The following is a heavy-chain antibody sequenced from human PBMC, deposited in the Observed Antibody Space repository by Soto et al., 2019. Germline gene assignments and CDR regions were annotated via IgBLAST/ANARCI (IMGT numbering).Heavy chain of an antibody. CDR1: GDSVSSNSAA. V-gene: IGHV6-1*01. CDR3: ARNNSGRYDS. D-gene: IGHD6-19*01. J-gene: IGHJ4*02. CDR2: TYYRSNWYS. Sequence: SQTLSLTCAISGDSVSSNSAAWNWIRQSPSRGLEWLGGTYYRSNWYSDYAVSVKSRITINPDTSKNQFSLHLNSVTPEDTAIYHCARNNSGRYDSWGQGILVTVS.